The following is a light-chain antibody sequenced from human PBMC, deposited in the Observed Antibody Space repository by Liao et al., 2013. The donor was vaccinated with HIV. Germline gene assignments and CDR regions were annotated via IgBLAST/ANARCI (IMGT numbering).Light chain of an antibody. CDR1: DLGSKY. Sequence: SYELIQPPSVSVSPGQTARITCSGDDLGSKYTSWYQQKPGQSPVLVICQDRERPSGIPERFSGSNSGNTATLTISGTQAVDEADYYCQTWDGSTPRYVFGSGTTVTVL. CDR3: QTWDGSTPRYV. J-gene: IGLJ1*01. CDR2: QDR. V-gene: IGLV3-1*01.